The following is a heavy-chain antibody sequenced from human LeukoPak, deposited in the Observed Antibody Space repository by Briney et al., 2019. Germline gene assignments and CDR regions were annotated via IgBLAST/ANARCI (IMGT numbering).Heavy chain of an antibody. CDR2: IIPIFGIA. J-gene: IGHJ4*02. CDR3: ARDPQPYSYGSYYFDY. D-gene: IGHD5-18*01. Sequence: SVKVSCKASGGTFSSYAISWVRQAPGQGLEWVGRIIPIFGIANYAQKFQGRVTITADKSTSTAYMELSSLRSEDTAVYYCARDPQPYSYGSYYFDYWGQGTLVTVSS. V-gene: IGHV1-69*04. CDR1: GGTFSSYA.